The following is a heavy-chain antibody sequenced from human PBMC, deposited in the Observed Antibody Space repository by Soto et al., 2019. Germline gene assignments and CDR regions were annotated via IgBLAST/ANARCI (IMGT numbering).Heavy chain of an antibody. Sequence: GASVKVSCKASGYTFTRYNVHWVRQAPGQGLEWMAIINPSGGTTYYVQKFEGRVTLTTDTSTSTVYMELGSLRSDDTAVYYCAKGAYDSSGYYFGRIDYWGQGTLVTVSS. CDR2: INPSGGTT. CDR3: AKGAYDSSGYYFGRIDY. D-gene: IGHD3-22*01. V-gene: IGHV1-46*01. CDR1: GYTFTRYN. J-gene: IGHJ4*02.